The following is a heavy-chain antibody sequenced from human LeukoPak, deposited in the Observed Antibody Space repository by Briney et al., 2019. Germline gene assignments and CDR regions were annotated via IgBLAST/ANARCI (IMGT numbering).Heavy chain of an antibody. CDR1: GFTFSSYE. Sequence: GGSLRLSCAASGFTFSSYEMNWVRQAPGKGLEWVSYISSSGSTIYYADSVKGRFTISRDNAKNSLFLQMNSLRVEDTAVYYCARISPSAGDFWGQGTLVTVSS. D-gene: IGHD6-13*01. J-gene: IGHJ4*02. CDR3: ARISPSAGDF. CDR2: ISSSGSTI. V-gene: IGHV3-48*03.